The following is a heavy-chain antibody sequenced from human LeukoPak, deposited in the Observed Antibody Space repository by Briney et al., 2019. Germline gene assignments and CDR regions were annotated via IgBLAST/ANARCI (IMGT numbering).Heavy chain of an antibody. CDR2: IITSSSYI. V-gene: IGHV3-21*03. D-gene: IGHD1-26*01. Sequence: GGSLRLSCAASGFTFSSYSMSWVRQAPGKGLEWVSSIITSSSYIYYADSVKGRFTVSRDNAKNSLYLQMNSLRAEDTALYYCALLVGATLDFDNWGQGTLVTVSS. CDR1: GFTFSSYS. CDR3: ALLVGATLDFDN. J-gene: IGHJ4*02.